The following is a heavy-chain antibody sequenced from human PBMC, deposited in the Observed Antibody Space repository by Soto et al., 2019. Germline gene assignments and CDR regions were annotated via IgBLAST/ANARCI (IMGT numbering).Heavy chain of an antibody. CDR1: GYTFLNYA. V-gene: IGHV1-3*05. J-gene: IGHJ5*02. Sequence: QVQLVQSGAEEKKPGATVKVSCKASGYTFLNYAIDWVRQAPGQRLEWMGWINAGNGNTKYSQKFQGRVTITRDTSASTAYMELSSLRSEDTDVYYCARGFPLWLDPWGQGTLVTVSS. CDR3: ARGFPLWLDP. CDR2: INAGNGNT.